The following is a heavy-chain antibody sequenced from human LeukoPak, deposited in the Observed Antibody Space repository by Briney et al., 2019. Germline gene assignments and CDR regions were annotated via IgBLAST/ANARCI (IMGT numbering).Heavy chain of an antibody. Sequence: PGRSLRLSCAASGFTFDDYGMHWVRQAPGKGLEWVSGISWNSGTIAYADSVKGRFTISRDNAKNSLYLQMNSLRAEDTAFYYCAKDIWPKRNSSSVLFDYWGQGTLVTVSS. CDR2: ISWNSGTI. D-gene: IGHD6-13*01. J-gene: IGHJ4*02. CDR1: GFTFDDYG. V-gene: IGHV3-9*01. CDR3: AKDIWPKRNSSSVLFDY.